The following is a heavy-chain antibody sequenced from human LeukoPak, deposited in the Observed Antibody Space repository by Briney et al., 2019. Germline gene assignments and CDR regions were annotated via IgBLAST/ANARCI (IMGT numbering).Heavy chain of an antibody. CDR3: ARVQGWRSYSDY. CDR2: IKQDGSEE. J-gene: IGHJ4*02. CDR1: GFTFSSYW. V-gene: IGHV3-7*02. D-gene: IGHD6-19*01. Sequence: PGGSLRLSCAASGFTFSSYWMSWVRQAPGKGLEWVASIKQDGSEEYYVDSVKGRFTISRDNAKNSLYLQMNSLRVEDTAVYYCARVQGWRSYSDYWGQGTLVTVSS.